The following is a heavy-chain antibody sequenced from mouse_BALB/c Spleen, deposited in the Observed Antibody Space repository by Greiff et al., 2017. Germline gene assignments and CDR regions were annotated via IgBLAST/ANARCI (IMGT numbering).Heavy chain of an antibody. CDR1: GYTFTSYW. J-gene: IGHJ4*01. Sequence: VKLQESGAELARPGASVKLSCKASGYTFTSYWMQWVKQRPGQGLEWIGAIYPGDGDTRYTQKFKGKATLTADKSSSTAYMQLSSLASEDSAVYYCARQDYGNFYAMDYWGQGTSVTVSS. V-gene: IGHV1-87*01. CDR3: ARQDYGNFYAMDY. CDR2: IYPGDGDT. D-gene: IGHD2-1*01.